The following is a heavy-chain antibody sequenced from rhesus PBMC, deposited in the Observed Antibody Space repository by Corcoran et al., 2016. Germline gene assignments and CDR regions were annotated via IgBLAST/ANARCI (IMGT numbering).Heavy chain of an antibody. CDR2: ISRFSDVS. V-gene: IGHV4-80*01. Sequence: QVQLQESGPGLVKPSETLLLTCTVSGVSINNHWWSWIRQPPGKGMGWIGEISRFSDVSYYNSSLKRRVPISKAVSKNQFYLRMASVSAADTAVYYCVKNTGHIGHAYDFWGQGLRVTVSS. CDR1: GVSINNHW. D-gene: IGHD2-21*01. J-gene: IGHJ4*01. CDR3: VKNTGHIGHAYDF.